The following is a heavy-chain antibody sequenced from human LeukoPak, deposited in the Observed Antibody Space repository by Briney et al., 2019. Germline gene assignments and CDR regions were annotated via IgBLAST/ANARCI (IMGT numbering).Heavy chain of an antibody. Sequence: GASVKVSCKASGGTFSSYAINWVRQAPGQGLEWMGWISTYNGNTNYAQKLQGRVTMTTDTSTSTAYMELRSLRSDDTAVYYCARVDEDGFDYWGQGTLVTVSS. CDR1: GGTFSSYA. CDR2: ISTYNGNT. CDR3: ARVDEDGFDY. V-gene: IGHV1-18*01. J-gene: IGHJ4*02.